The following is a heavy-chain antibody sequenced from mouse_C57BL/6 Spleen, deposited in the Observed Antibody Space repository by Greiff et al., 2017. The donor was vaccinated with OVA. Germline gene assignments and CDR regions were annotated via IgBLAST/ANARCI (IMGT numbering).Heavy chain of an antibody. CDR1: GYTFTSYG. V-gene: IGHV1-81*01. Sequence: QVQLKESGAELARPGASVKLSCKASGYTFTSYGISWVKQRTGQGLEWIGEIYPRSGNTYYNEKFKGKATLTADKSSSTAYMKLRSLTSEDSAVYFCARNDYDNAMDYWGQGTSVTVSS. CDR2: IYPRSGNT. CDR3: ARNDYDNAMDY. J-gene: IGHJ4*01. D-gene: IGHD2-4*01.